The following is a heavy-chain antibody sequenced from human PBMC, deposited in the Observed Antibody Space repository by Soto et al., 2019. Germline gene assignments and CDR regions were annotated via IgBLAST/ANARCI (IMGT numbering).Heavy chain of an antibody. V-gene: IGHV5-51*01. CDR2: IYPGDSDT. CDR3: ARGVSPHARKVAFDI. CDR1: GYSFTSYW. D-gene: IGHD2-8*01. J-gene: IGHJ3*02. Sequence: PGESLKISCKGSGYSFTSYWIGWVRQMPGKGLEWMGIIYPGDSDTRYSPSFQGQVTISADKSISTAYLQWSSLKASDTAMYYCARGVSPHARKVAFDIWGQGTMVTVSS.